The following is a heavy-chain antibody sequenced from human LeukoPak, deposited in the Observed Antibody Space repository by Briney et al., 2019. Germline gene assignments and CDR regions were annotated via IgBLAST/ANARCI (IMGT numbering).Heavy chain of an antibody. Sequence: GGSLRLSCAASGFTFSSYAMHWVREAPGKGLEWVAIISYDGSNKYYADSVKGRFTISRDNSKNTLYLQMNSLRAEDTAVYYCARDPDDYCSSTSCYPLLDYWGQGTLVTVSS. V-gene: IGHV3-30-3*01. J-gene: IGHJ4*02. CDR3: ARDPDDYCSSTSCYPLLDY. CDR2: ISYDGSNK. D-gene: IGHD2-2*01. CDR1: GFTFSSYA.